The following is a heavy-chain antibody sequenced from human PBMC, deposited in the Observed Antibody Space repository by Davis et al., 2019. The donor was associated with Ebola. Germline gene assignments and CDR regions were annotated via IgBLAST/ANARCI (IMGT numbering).Heavy chain of an antibody. J-gene: IGHJ4*02. CDR1: GFTFSSYA. V-gene: IGHV3-30-3*01. D-gene: IGHD3-3*01. CDR2: ISYDGSNK. Sequence: GESLKISCAASGFTFSSYAMHWVRQAPGKGLEWVAVISYDGSNKYYADSVKGRFTISRDNSKNTLYLQMNSLRAEDTAVYYCARGTYYDFWSAPMGNWGQGTLVTVSS. CDR3: ARGTYYDFWSAPMGN.